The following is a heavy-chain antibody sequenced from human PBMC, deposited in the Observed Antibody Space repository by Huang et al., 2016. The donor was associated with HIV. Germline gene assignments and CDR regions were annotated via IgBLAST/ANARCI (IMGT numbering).Heavy chain of an antibody. CDR3: AKIGGSDYYYYYYMDV. Sequence: EVQLVETGGGLIQPGGSLKLSCAASGFTASANYMSWVRQAPGKGLEGVSIVYSDGNTFYADSLKCLFIISRDNSKNTMYLQMTSLRAEDTAVYYCAKIGGSDYYYYYYMDVWGKGATVTVSS. V-gene: IGHV3-53*02. CDR2: VYSDGNT. D-gene: IGHD3-16*01. CDR1: GFTASANY. J-gene: IGHJ6*03.